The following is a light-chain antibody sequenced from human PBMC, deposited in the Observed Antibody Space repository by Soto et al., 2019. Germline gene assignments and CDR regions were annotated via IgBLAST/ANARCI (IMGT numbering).Light chain of an antibody. Sequence: DIQMTQSPSSLSASVGDRVTITCRASQGIRNDLGWYQQKPGKAPKRLIFSASTLDSGVPSRFSGGGFGTDFTLTISSLQPEDFATYYCLHHYNYPLTLGGGTKVEIK. V-gene: IGKV1-17*01. CDR3: LHHYNYPLT. CDR2: SAS. CDR1: QGIRND. J-gene: IGKJ4*01.